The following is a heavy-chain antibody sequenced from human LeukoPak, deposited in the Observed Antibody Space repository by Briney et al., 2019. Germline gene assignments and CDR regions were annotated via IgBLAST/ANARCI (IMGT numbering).Heavy chain of an antibody. J-gene: IGHJ4*02. V-gene: IGHV3-30*18. CDR2: ISYDGSNK. CDR3: AKVVHYDFWSGNDY. CDR1: GFTFGSYG. D-gene: IGHD3-3*01. Sequence: GGSLRLSCAASGFTFGSYGMHWVRQAPGKGLEWVAVISYDGSNKYYADSVKGRFTISRDNSKNTLYLQMNSLRAEDTAVYYCAKVVHYDFWSGNDYWGQGTLVTVSS.